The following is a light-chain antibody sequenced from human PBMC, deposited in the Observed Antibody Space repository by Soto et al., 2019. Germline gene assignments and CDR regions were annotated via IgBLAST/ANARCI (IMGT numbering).Light chain of an antibody. Sequence: EIVLTQSPATLSLSPGERATLSCRASHSISSDLAWYQQKPGQAPRLLIYDASNRATGIPVKFSGRGSETDFTLTISSLEPEDFAVYYCQQRGTWPWTFGQGTKVEIK. J-gene: IGKJ1*01. V-gene: IGKV3-11*01. CDR1: HSISSD. CDR2: DAS. CDR3: QQRGTWPWT.